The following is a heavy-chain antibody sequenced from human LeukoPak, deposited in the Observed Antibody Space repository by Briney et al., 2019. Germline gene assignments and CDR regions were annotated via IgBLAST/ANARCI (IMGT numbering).Heavy chain of an antibody. V-gene: IGHV1-24*01. Sequence: GASVKVSCKASGYTFTSYGISWVRQAPGKGLEWMGGFDPEDGETIYAQKFQGRVTMTEDTSTDTAYMELSSLRSEDTAVYCCATRMYSSGSYSYYFDYWGQGTLVTVSS. D-gene: IGHD3-10*01. CDR1: GYTFTSYG. CDR3: ATRMYSSGSYSYYFDY. CDR2: FDPEDGET. J-gene: IGHJ4*02.